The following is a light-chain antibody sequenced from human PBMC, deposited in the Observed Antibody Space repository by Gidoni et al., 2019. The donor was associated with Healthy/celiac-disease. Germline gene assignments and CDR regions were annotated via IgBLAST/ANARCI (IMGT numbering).Light chain of an antibody. J-gene: IGLJ1*01. Sequence: QSVLTQPPSVSGAPGQRVTISCTGCSSNIGAGYDVPWYQQLPGTAPKLLIYGNSNRPSGVPYRFSGSKSGTSASLAITGLQAEDEAYYYCQSYDSSLSGYVFGTGTKVTVL. CDR3: QSYDSSLSGYV. V-gene: IGLV1-40*01. CDR2: GNS. CDR1: SSNIGAGYD.